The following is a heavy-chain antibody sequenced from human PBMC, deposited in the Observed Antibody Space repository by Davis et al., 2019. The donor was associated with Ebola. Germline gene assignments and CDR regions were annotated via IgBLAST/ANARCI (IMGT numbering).Heavy chain of an antibody. CDR1: GFTFSSYA. Sequence: GGSLRLSCAASGFTFSSYAMTWVRQAPGKGLEWVSTISGSTGNTHYADSVKGRFTISRDNPKNSLSLEVNSLRAEDTAVYYCAKLRGDYTVLHYWGQGTLVTVSS. V-gene: IGHV3-23*01. CDR2: ISGSTGNT. D-gene: IGHD4-17*01. J-gene: IGHJ4*02. CDR3: AKLRGDYTVLHY.